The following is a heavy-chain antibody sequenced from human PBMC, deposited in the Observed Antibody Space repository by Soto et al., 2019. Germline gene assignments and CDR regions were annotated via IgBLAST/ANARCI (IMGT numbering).Heavy chain of an antibody. Sequence: PSETLSLTCTVSGGSISSRGVYWNWIRQHPGKGLELIGYIYYTGSTYYNPSLKSRATISVDTSENQFSLKLSSVTAADTAVYNCAWGYCGFLQYYLAFSGHGTLVPVSS. V-gene: IGHV4-31*03. CDR3: AWGYCGFLQYYLAF. CDR2: IYYTGST. J-gene: IGHJ4*01. CDR1: GGSISSRGVY. D-gene: IGHD2-21*01.